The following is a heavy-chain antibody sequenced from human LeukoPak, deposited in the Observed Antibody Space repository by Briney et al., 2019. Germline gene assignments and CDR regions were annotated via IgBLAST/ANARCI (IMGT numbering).Heavy chain of an antibody. CDR2: TTGSGATT. Sequence: GGSLRLSCAASGFTFSSYVMTWVRQAQGKGLEWVTTTTGSGATTDYADSVKGRFTISRDNSKNTLSLQMNSLRAEDTAVYYCARSWYFDLWGRGTLVTVSS. CDR1: GFTFSSYV. J-gene: IGHJ2*01. V-gene: IGHV3-23*01. CDR3: ARSWYFDL.